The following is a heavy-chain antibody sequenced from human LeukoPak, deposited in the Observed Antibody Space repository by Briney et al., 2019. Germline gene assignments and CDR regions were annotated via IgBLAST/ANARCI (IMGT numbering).Heavy chain of an antibody. Sequence: PGGSLRLSCAASGFTFSSYSMNWVRQAPGKGLEWVSVISGTGGNTYYADSVKGRFTISRDNSKNTLYLQMNSLRAEDTAVYFCAQTLDYWGQGILVTVSS. CDR1: GFTFSSYS. CDR3: AQTLDY. J-gene: IGHJ4*02. V-gene: IGHV3-23*01. CDR2: ISGTGGNT.